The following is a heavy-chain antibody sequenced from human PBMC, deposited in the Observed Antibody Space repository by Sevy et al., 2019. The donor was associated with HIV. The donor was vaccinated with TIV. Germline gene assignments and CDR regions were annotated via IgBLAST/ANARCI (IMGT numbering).Heavy chain of an antibody. D-gene: IGHD3-9*01. Sequence: GESLKISCKGSGYSFTSYWIGWVRQMPGKGLEWMGIIYPGDSDTRYSPSFQGQVTISADKSISTAYLQWSSLKASDSAMYSCARKYYDILTGYYRFDPWGQGTLVTVSS. CDR3: ARKYYDILTGYYRFDP. V-gene: IGHV5-51*01. CDR1: GYSFTSYW. J-gene: IGHJ5*02. CDR2: IYPGDSDT.